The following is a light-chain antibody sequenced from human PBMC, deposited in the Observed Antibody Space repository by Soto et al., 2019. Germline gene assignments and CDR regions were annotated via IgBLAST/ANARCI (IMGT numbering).Light chain of an antibody. J-gene: IGLJ2*01. CDR1: SGDVGGYNY. V-gene: IGLV2-8*01. CDR2: EVS. CDR3: SSYAGSNNLGV. Sequence: QSVLTQPPSASGSPGQSVTISCTGTSGDVGGYNYVSWYQQHPGKAPKLMIYEVSKRPSGVPDRFSGSKSGNTASLTVSGLQAEDEAAYYCSSYAGSNNLGVFGGGTKLTVL.